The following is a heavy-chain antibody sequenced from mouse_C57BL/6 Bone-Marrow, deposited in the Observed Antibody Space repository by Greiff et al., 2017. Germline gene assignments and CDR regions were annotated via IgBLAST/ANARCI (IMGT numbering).Heavy chain of an antibody. V-gene: IGHV5-15*01. CDR3: ARWLLRAMDY. J-gene: IGHJ4*01. CDR2: ISNLAYSI. Sequence: EVQVVESGGGLVQPGGSLKLSCAASGFTFSDYGMAWVRQAPRKGPEWVAFISNLAYSIYYADTVTGRVTISRENAKNTLYLEMSSLRSEDTAMYYCARWLLRAMDYWGQGTSVTVSS. CDR1: GFTFSDYG. D-gene: IGHD2-3*01.